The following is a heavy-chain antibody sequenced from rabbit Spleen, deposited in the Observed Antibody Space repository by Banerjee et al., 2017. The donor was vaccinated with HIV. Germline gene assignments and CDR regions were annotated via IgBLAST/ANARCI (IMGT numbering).Heavy chain of an antibody. CDR2: IYSGDGST. CDR1: GIDFSAYYY. Sequence: QQQLEESGGGLVKPGGTLTLTCKASGIDFSAYYYMCWVRQAPGKGPEWIACIYSGDGSTDYASWVNGRFTISKTSSTTVTLQMTSLTAADTATYFCARDAGTSFSSYGMDLWGPGTLVTV. CDR3: ARDAGTSFSSYGMDL. J-gene: IGHJ6*01. V-gene: IGHV1S43*01. D-gene: IGHD8-1*01.